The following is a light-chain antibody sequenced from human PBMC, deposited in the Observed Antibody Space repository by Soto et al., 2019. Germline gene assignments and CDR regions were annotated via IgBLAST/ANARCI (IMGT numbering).Light chain of an antibody. CDR2: LGS. J-gene: IGKJ4*01. V-gene: IGKV2-28*01. Sequence: IVMTQSPLSLPVTPGEPASISCRSSQSLLHRNGYNYLEWYLQKPGQSPQLPIYLGSNRASGVPDRFSGCGSGTDFTLKISRVEAEDVGVYYYMQALQAFTFGGGTKVEIK. CDR3: MQALQAFT. CDR1: QSLLHRNGYNY.